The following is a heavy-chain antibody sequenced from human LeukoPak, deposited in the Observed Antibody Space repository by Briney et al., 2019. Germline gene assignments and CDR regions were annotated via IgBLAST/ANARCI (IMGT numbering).Heavy chain of an antibody. D-gene: IGHD1-26*01. CDR2: IYHSGST. CDR1: GYSISSGYY. CDR3: ARDRSIVGATGGFDY. J-gene: IGHJ4*02. V-gene: IGHV4-38-2*02. Sequence: PSETLSLTCTVSGYSISSGYYWGWLRQPPGRGLEWIGTIYHSGSTYYNPSLKSRVTISVDKSKNQFSLKLSSVTAADTAVYYCARDRSIVGATGGFDYWGQGTLVTVSS.